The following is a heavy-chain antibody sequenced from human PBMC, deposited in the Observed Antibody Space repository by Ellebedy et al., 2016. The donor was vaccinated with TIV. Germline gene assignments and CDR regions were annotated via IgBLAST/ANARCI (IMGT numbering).Heavy chain of an antibody. V-gene: IGHV3-30*02. CDR3: ARASETNGYDASAY. CDR2: LWYDGTTE. CDR1: GFSFSNYG. D-gene: IGHD5-12*01. J-gene: IGHJ4*02. Sequence: GESLKISCAASGFSFSNYGMHSVRQAPGKDLEWVPLLWYDGTTECYADSVQGRFTISKENSKNTLYLQMNSLRVEDTALYYCARASETNGYDASAYWGQGAPVTVSS.